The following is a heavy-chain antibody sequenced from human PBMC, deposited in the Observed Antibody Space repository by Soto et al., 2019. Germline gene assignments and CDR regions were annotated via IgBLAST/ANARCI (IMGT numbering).Heavy chain of an antibody. J-gene: IGHJ6*02. Sequence: ASVKVSCKASGCTFSSYAISWVRQAPGQGLEWMGGIIPIFGTANYAQKFQGRVTITADESTSTAYMELSSLRSEDTAVYYCARDGQQLDFGYYYGMDVWGQGTTVTVSS. V-gene: IGHV1-69*13. D-gene: IGHD6-13*01. CDR2: IIPIFGTA. CDR1: GCTFSSYA. CDR3: ARDGQQLDFGYYYGMDV.